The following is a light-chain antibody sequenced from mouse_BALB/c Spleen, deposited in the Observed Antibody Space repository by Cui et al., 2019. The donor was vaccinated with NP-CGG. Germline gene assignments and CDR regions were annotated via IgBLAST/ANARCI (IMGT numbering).Light chain of an antibody. CDR1: TGAVTTSNY. V-gene: IGLV1*01. CDR3: ALWYSNQWV. J-gene: IGLJ1*01. Sequence: QAVVNQESAPITSPGETVTLTCRSSTGAVTTSNYANWVQEKPDHLFTGLIGGTNNRAPGVPARFSGSLIGDKAALTITGAQTEDEAIYFCALWYSNQWVFGGGTKLTVL. CDR2: GTN.